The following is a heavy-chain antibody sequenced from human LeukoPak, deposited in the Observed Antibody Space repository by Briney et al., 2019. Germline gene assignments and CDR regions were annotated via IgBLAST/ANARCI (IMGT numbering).Heavy chain of an antibody. CDR3: ARDSRRIVVVPAAIPY. CDR1: GYTFTGYY. J-gene: IGHJ4*02. CDR2: INPNSGGT. D-gene: IGHD2-2*02. Sequence: ASVKVSCKASGYTFTGYYMHWVRQAPGQGLEWMGWINPNSGGTNYAQKFQGWVTMTRDTSISTAYMELSRLRSDDTAVYCCARDSRRIVVVPAAIPYWGQGTLVTVSS. V-gene: IGHV1-2*04.